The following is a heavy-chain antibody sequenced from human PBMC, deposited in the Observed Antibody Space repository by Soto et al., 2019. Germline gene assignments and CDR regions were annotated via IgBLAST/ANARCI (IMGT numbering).Heavy chain of an antibody. V-gene: IGHV4-59*01. CDR1: GGSISSYC. CDR3: ARGVGRYGSNLDY. J-gene: IGHJ4*02. CDR2: ICNSGGT. Sequence: QVQLQESGPGLVKPSETLSLTCTVSGGSISSYCWSWVRQPPGEGLEWIANICNSGGTNYPPSLKSRVVISVDTSRNQFSLKLSSVTAADTAVYYCARGVGRYGSNLDYWGQGTLVTVSS. D-gene: IGHD1-26*01.